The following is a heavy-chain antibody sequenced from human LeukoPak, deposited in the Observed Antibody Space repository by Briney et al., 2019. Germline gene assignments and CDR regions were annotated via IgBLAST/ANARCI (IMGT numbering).Heavy chain of an antibody. V-gene: IGHV5-51*01. CDR1: GYSFSNYW. J-gene: IGHJ5*02. CDR3: ARLSSRGYEISWWFDP. D-gene: IGHD5-12*01. Sequence: GESLKISCKASGYSFSNYWIGWVRQMPGKGLEWMGIIYPGDSESRYSPSFQGQVTISADKSINTAYLQWSSLKASDTAIYYCARLSSRGYEISWWFDPWGQGTLVTVSS. CDR2: IYPGDSES.